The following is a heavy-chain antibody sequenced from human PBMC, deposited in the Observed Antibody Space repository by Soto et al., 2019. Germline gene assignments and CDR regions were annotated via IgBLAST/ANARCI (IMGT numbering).Heavy chain of an antibody. D-gene: IGHD2-15*01. J-gene: IGHJ4*02. CDR3: ARDPVVEAADIVVVVAATQGGGYFDY. CDR1: GFTFSSYW. Sequence: GGSLRLSCAASGFTFSSYWMSWVRQAPGKGLEWVANIKQDGSEKYYVDSVKGRFTISRDNAKNSLYLQMNSLRAEDTAVYYCARDPVVEAADIVVVVAATQGGGYFDYWGQGTLVTVSS. V-gene: IGHV3-7*01. CDR2: IKQDGSEK.